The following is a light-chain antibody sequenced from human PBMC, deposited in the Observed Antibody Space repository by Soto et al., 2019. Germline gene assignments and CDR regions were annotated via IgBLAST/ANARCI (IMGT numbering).Light chain of an antibody. V-gene: IGKV3-20*01. J-gene: IGKJ3*01. CDR3: QYYGSSPFT. CDR1: QRISND. Sequence: EVLMTQSPATLSVSPGERVILSCRASQRISNDLAWYQQKAGQAPRLLIYGASTRATGIPDRLSGSGSGTDFTLTISRLEPEDFAVYYCQYYGSSPFTFGPGTKVDIK. CDR2: GAS.